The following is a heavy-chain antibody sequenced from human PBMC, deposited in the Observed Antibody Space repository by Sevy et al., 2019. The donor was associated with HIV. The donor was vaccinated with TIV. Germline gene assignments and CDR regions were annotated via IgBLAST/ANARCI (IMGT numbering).Heavy chain of an antibody. V-gene: IGHV3-30-3*01. CDR3: TRDAGYSIAWSPSDY. Sequence: GESLKISCAASGLTFSSHAMHWVRQAPGKGLEWVAVISSAGSNKYYADSVKGRFTISRDNPKNTRYLQMNSLRPEDTAVYYCTRDAGYSIAWSPSDYWGQGTLVTVSS. D-gene: IGHD6-19*01. CDR2: ISSAGSNK. J-gene: IGHJ4*02. CDR1: GLTFSSHA.